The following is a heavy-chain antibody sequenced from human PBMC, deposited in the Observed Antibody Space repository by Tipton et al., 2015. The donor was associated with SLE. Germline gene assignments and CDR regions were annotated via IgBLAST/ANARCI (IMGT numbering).Heavy chain of an antibody. CDR2: ISSSSSYK. V-gene: IGHV3-21*01. CDR1: GFTFSSYS. CDR3: ARQLYSSYHYMDV. J-gene: IGHJ6*03. D-gene: IGHD6-13*01. Sequence: SLRLSCAASGFTFSSYSMNWIRQAPGKGLEWVSSISSSSSYKYYAGSVKGRVTISRDNAKNSLYLQMSSLRAEDTAVYYCARQLYSSYHYMDVWGKGTTVTVS.